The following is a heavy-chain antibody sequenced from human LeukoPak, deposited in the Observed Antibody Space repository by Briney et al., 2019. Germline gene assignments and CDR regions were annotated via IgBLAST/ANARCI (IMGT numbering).Heavy chain of an antibody. D-gene: IGHD2-21*02. CDR3: AKTRCGGDCWDFDY. V-gene: IGHV3-53*01. CDR1: GFTVSSNY. J-gene: IGHJ4*02. Sequence: PGGSLRLSCAASGFTVSSNYMSWVRQAPGKGLEWVSVIYSGGSTYYADSVKGRFTISRDNSKNTLYLQMNSLRAEDTAVYYCAKTRCGGDCWDFDYWGQGTLVTVSS. CDR2: IYSGGST.